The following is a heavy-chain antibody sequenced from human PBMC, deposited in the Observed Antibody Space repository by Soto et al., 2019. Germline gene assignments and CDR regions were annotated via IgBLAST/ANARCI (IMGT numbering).Heavy chain of an antibody. J-gene: IGHJ4*02. V-gene: IGHV4-31*03. CDR1: GGSISSGGYY. Sequence: SETLSLTCTVSGGSISSGGYYWSWIRQHPGKGLEWIGYIYYSGSTYYNPSLKSRVTISVDTSKNQFSLKLSSVTAADTAVYYCARSLSVDTAMVSGYWGQGTLVTVSS. D-gene: IGHD5-18*01. CDR3: ARSLSVDTAMVSGY. CDR2: IYYSGST.